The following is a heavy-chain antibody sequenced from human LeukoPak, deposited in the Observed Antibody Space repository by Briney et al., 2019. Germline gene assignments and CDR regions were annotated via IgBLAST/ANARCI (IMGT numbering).Heavy chain of an antibody. CDR1: GGALSS. V-gene: IGHV4-39*01. J-gene: IGHJ4*02. Sequence: SEALSLTCSVSGGALSSWGWIRQPPGKGLEWIASVYYSGITYYNPSLKSRVTISLDKSKNHFSLRLSSVTATDTAVYYCARHSGSRYCSGFECLNRIDYWDQGTLVTVSS. CDR2: VYYSGIT. D-gene: IGHD2-15*01. CDR3: ARHSGSRYCSGFECLNRIDY.